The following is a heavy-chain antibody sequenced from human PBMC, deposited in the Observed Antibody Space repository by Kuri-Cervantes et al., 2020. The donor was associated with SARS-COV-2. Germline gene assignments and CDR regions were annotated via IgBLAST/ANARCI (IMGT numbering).Heavy chain of an antibody. CDR2: INHSGSS. CDR1: GGSFRGYH. CDR3: AREEGGYSYGLDY. D-gene: IGHD5-18*01. V-gene: IGHV4-34*01. Sequence: SQTLSLTCAVYGGSFRGYHWGCIRQPPGKGLECIEDINHSGSSAYNPSLKSRVTISVDTSKNQFSPKLSSVTAACTDVYYCAREEGGYSYGLDYWGQGTLVTVSS. J-gene: IGHJ4*02.